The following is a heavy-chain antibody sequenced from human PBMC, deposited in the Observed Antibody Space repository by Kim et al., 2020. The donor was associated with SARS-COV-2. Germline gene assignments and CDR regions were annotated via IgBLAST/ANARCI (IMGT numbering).Heavy chain of an antibody. Sequence: ADTATGRFTNSRDTTKRTLYLQMNSLRDEDTAVYYCAKGRGATVTFFDYWGQGTLVTVSS. D-gene: IGHD4-17*01. J-gene: IGHJ4*02. V-gene: IGHV3-23*01. CDR3: AKGRGATVTFFDY.